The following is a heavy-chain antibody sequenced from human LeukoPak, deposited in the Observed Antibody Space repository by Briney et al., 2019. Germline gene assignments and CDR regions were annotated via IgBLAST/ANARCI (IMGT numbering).Heavy chain of an antibody. CDR2: IRYDGSNK. Sequence: PGGSLRLSCAASGFTFSSYGMHWVRQAPGKGLEWVAFIRYDGSNKYYADSVKGRFTISRDNSKNTLYLQMNSLRAEDTAVYYCAKDGGGVPAARYPVPFDYWGQGTLVTVSS. D-gene: IGHD2-2*01. V-gene: IGHV3-30*02. CDR1: GFTFSSYG. CDR3: AKDGGGVPAARYPVPFDY. J-gene: IGHJ4*02.